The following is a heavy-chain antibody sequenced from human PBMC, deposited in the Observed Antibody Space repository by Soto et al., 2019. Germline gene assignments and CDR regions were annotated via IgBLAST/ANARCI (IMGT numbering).Heavy chain of an antibody. D-gene: IGHD3-3*01. V-gene: IGHV1-46*01. CDR3: ARARFRLITIFGVVINKGNNWFDP. CDR2: ISPSGGSA. J-gene: IGHJ5*02. CDR1: GYTFTSYD. Sequence: ASVKVSCKASGYTFTSYDMHWVRQAPGQGLEWMGIISPSGGSAIYAQKFQGRVTMTRDTSTSTVYMELSSLRSEDTAVYYCARARFRLITIFGVVINKGNNWFDPWGQGTLVTVSS.